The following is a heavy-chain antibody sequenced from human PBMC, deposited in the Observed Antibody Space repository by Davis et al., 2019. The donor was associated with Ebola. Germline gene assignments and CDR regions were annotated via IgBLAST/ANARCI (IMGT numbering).Heavy chain of an antibody. J-gene: IGHJ2*01. V-gene: IGHV3-7*03. CDR1: GFTFSSYY. D-gene: IGHD3-16*01. CDR2: IKQDGSDK. CDR3: ARGPTWTYWYFDL. Sequence: PGGSLRLSCAASGFTFSSYYMSWVRQAPGKGLEWVANIKQDGSDKYYVDSVNGRFTISRDNAKNSLYLQMNSLRAEDTAVYYCARGPTWTYWYFDLWGRGTLVTVSS.